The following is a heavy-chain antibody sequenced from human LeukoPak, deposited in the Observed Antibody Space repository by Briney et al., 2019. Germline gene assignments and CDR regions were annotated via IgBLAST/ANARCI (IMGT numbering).Heavy chain of an antibody. CDR3: ASRYSSSWWNGFDL. D-gene: IGHD6-6*01. V-gene: IGHV3-30-3*01. Sequence: GGSLRLSCAASGFTFSSYAMHWVRQAPGKGLEWVAVISYDGSNKYYADSVKGRFTISRDNFKSSLDLQMNSLRSEDTAMYYCASRYSSSWWNGFDLWGQGTMVTVSS. CDR1: GFTFSSYA. CDR2: ISYDGSNK. J-gene: IGHJ3*01.